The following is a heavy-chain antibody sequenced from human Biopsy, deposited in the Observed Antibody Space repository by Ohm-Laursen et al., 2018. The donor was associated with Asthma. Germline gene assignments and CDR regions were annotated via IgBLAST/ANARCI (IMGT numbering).Heavy chain of an antibody. D-gene: IGHD2-8*01. J-gene: IGHJ6*02. Sequence: SLGLSCAAPGFTFNSYWMSWVRQAPGKGLEWVANIKKDGSEEYYVDSVKGRFTISRDNAKNSLFLHMNSLRAGDSAVYYCARGGYCTSPTCPWGRYATDVWGQGTTVTVPS. CDR1: GFTFNSYW. V-gene: IGHV3-7*01. CDR3: ARGGYCTSPTCPWGRYATDV. CDR2: IKKDGSEE.